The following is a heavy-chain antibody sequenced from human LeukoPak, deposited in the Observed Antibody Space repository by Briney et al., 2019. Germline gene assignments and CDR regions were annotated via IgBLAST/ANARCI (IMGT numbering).Heavy chain of an antibody. V-gene: IGHV4-34*01. CDR3: ARGPYCSGGSCFSTYFDY. CDR1: GGSFSGYY. CDR2: INHSGST. D-gene: IGHD2-15*01. Sequence: SETLSLTCAVYGGSFSGYYWSWIRQPPGKGLEWIGEINHSGSTNYNPSLMSRVTISVDTSKNQFSLKLSSVTAADTAVYYCARGPYCSGGSCFSTYFDYWGQGTLVTVSS. J-gene: IGHJ4*02.